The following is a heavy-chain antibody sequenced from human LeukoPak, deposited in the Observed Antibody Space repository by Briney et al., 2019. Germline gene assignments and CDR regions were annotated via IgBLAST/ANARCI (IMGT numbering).Heavy chain of an antibody. D-gene: IGHD3-16*01. CDR2: INAGNGNT. CDR1: GYTFTSNV. J-gene: IGHJ6*02. V-gene: IGHV1-3*01. CDR3: ARDLGDYYYGMDV. Sequence: ASVKVSCKASGYTFTSNVMHWVRQAPGQRLEWMGWINAGNGNTKYSQKFQGRVTMTTDTSTSTAYMELRSLRSDDTAVYYCARDLGDYYYGMDVWGQGTTVTVSS.